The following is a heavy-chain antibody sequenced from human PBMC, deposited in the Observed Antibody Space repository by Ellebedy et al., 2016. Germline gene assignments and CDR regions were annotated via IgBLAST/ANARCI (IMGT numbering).Heavy chain of an antibody. J-gene: IGHJ4*02. D-gene: IGHD6-19*01. CDR2: ISSAGSP. CDR1: GFTFSGFA. Sequence: GGSLRLSCAASGFTFSGFAMSWVRQAPGKGLEWVSTISSAGSPNYADSVRGRFTISRDSSKYTLYLEMDSLRADDTAIYYCAKCRHSTGCLLDSWGQGTLVTVSS. CDR3: AKCRHSTGCLLDS. V-gene: IGHV3-23*01.